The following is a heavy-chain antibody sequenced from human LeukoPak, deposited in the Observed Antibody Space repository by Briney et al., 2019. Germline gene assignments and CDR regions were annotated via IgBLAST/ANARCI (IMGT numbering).Heavy chain of an antibody. CDR3: ARDMMVAFDI. Sequence: PSETLSLTCTDSGGSISSYYWSWIRQPPGKGLEWIGYIYYSGSTNYSPSLKSRVTISVDTSKNQFSLKLSSVTAADTAVYYCARDMMVAFDIWGQGTMVTVSS. CDR2: IYYSGST. J-gene: IGHJ3*02. CDR1: GGSISSYY. D-gene: IGHD3-16*01. V-gene: IGHV4-59*01.